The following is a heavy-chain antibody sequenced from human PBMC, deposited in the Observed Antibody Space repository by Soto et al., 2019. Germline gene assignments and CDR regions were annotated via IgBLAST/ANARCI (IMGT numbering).Heavy chain of an antibody. J-gene: IGHJ4*02. Sequence: EVQLVESGGGLVQPGGSLRLSCATSGFTFTTYWMHWVRQAPGKGLMWVSRITPDGGSTSYADSVKGRFTISRDNAKNTLYLQMNGLRAEDTDIYYCARDLIIADTPGDDFDYWGQGTLVAVSS. CDR2: ITPDGGST. D-gene: IGHD5-12*01. V-gene: IGHV3-74*01. CDR3: ARDLIIADTPGDDFDY. CDR1: GFTFTTYW.